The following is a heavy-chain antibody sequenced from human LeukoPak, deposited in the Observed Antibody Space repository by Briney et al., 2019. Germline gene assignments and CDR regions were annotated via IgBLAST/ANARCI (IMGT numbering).Heavy chain of an antibody. J-gene: IGHJ4*02. Sequence: SETLSLTCTVSGGSISSYYWSWIRQPPGKGLEWIGYIYYSGSTYYNPSLKSRVTISVDTSKNQFSLKLSSVTAADTAVYYCARLGRDGGNSRRLDYWGQGTLVTVSS. CDR3: ARLGRDGGNSRRLDY. CDR2: IYYSGST. CDR1: GGSISSYY. D-gene: IGHD1/OR15-1a*01. V-gene: IGHV4-59*08.